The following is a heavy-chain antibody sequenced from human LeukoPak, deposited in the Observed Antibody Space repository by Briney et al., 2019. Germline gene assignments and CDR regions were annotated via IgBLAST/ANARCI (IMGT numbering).Heavy chain of an antibody. Sequence: PSETLSLTCTVSGGSISSGSYYWSWIRQPAGKGLEWIGRIYTSGSTNYNPSLKSRVTISIDTSKNQFSLKLSSVTAADTAVYYCARDSKDDSDAFDIWGQGTMVTVSS. J-gene: IGHJ3*02. CDR2: IYTSGST. D-gene: IGHD3-3*01. CDR1: GGSISSGSYY. V-gene: IGHV4-61*02. CDR3: ARDSKDDSDAFDI.